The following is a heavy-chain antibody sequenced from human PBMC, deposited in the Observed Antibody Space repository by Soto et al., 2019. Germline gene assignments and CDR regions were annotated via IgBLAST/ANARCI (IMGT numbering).Heavy chain of an antibody. CDR2: IYYSGST. Sequence: SETLSLTCTVSGGSVSCGSYYWSWIRQPPGKGLEWIGYIYYSGSTNYNPSLKSRVTISVDTSKNQFSLKLSSVTAADTAVYYCARDGDYTAFDIWGQGTMVTVSS. J-gene: IGHJ3*02. CDR3: ARDGDYTAFDI. D-gene: IGHD2-2*02. CDR1: GGSVSCGSYY. V-gene: IGHV4-61*01.